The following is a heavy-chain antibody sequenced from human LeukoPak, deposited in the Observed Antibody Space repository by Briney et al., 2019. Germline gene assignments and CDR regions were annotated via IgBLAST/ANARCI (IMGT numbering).Heavy chain of an antibody. CDR1: GYTFIDYF. J-gene: IGHJ3*02. CDR2: INPNSGVK. Sequence: ASVKVSCKASGYTFIDYFIHWMRQTPGQGLEWLGWINPNSGVKRYAQKFHDRVTMTRDTAAYMELSSIKSDDTAVYYCVRGVSGTLGGAFDIWGQGTAVTVSS. CDR3: VRGVSGTLGGAFDI. D-gene: IGHD1-7*01. V-gene: IGHV1-2*02.